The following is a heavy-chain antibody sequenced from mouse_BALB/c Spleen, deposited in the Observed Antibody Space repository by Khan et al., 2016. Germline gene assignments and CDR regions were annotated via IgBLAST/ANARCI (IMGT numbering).Heavy chain of an antibody. Sequence: VQLQQSGAELVEPGASVKLSCTASGFNIEDTYLHWVKQRPGQGLEWFGRIDPANGNSKYDPKFQGKATMTADTSSNTAYLQLSGLTSEDTAVXYCARGYYVPAWFAYWGQGTLVTVSA. J-gene: IGHJ3*01. CDR1: GFNIEDTY. CDR3: ARGYYVPAWFAY. D-gene: IGHD1-1*02. CDR2: IDPANGNS. V-gene: IGHV14-3*02.